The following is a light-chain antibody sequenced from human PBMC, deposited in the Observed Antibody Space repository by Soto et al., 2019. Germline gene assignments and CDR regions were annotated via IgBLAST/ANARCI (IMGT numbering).Light chain of an antibody. V-gene: IGKV3-11*01. CDR1: QSVNTY. Sequence: EIVLTQSPATLSLSPGERATLSCRASQSVNTYLAWYQQKPGQAPRFLIYDVSNRATGIPARFSSSGSGTDFTLTISSLEPEDFAVYYCQQRSNWPWTFGQGTKVEIK. CDR3: QQRSNWPWT. J-gene: IGKJ1*01. CDR2: DVS.